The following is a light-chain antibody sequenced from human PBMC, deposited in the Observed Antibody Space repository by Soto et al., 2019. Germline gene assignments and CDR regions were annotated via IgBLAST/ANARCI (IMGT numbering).Light chain of an antibody. CDR1: QSVSSY. CDR2: GAS. J-gene: IGKJ4*01. CDR3: QQYGSSPRA. V-gene: IGKV3-20*01. Sequence: EIVLTQSPGTLSLSPGERATLSCRASQSVSSYLAWYQQKPGRAPRLLIYGASSRATGIPDRFSGSGSGTDFTLTISRLEPEDFAVYYCQQYGSSPRAFGGGTKVDI.